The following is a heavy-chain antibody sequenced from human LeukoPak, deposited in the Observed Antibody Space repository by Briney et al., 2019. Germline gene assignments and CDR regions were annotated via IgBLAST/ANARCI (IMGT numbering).Heavy chain of an antibody. CDR3: ARCLCSSASCFRWAYYYYGMGV. J-gene: IGHJ6*02. V-gene: IGHV4-34*01. D-gene: IGHD2-2*01. Sequence: SETLSLTCAVYGGSFSGYYWSWIRQPPGKGLEWIGEINHSGSTNYNPCLKSRVTISVDTSKNQFSLKLSSVTAADTAVYYCARCLCSSASCFRWAYYYYGMGVWGQGTTVTVA. CDR1: GGSFSGYY. CDR2: INHSGST.